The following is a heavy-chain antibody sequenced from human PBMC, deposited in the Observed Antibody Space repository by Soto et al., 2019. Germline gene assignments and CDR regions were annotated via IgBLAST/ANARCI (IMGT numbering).Heavy chain of an antibody. CDR1: GASISSYNY. D-gene: IGHD2-2*01. J-gene: IGHJ6*02. CDR2: IIYSGDI. Sequence: SETLSLTCNVSGASISSYNYWGWFRQPPGKGLERIGSIIYSGDIMYNPSLQSRLTLFVDTSKNQFSLKLSSVTAADTAVYYCASQVYELPFYYYYGMDVWGQGTTVTVSS. CDR3: ASQVYELPFYYYYGMDV. V-gene: IGHV4-39*07.